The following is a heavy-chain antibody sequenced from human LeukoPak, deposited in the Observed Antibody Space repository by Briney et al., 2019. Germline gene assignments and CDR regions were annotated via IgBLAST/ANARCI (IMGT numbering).Heavy chain of an antibody. V-gene: IGHV4-61*08. CDR1: GGSISSGGYY. CDR2: IYYSGST. D-gene: IGHD4-23*01. CDR3: ARRPVPYGGNSDDYFDY. J-gene: IGHJ4*02. Sequence: SSETLSLTCTVSGGSISSGGYYWSWIRQPPGKGLEWIGYIYYSGSTNYNPSLKSRVTISVDTSKNQFSLKLSSVTAADTAVYYCARRPVPYGGNSDDYFDYWGQGTLVTVSS.